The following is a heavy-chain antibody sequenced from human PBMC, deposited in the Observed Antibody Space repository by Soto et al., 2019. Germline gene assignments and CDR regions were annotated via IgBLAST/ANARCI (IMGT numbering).Heavy chain of an antibody. CDR2: IYGNGAGI. Sequence: GGSLRLSCAASGFTFSDYAMTWVRQAPGKGLESVSGIYGNGAGIQYADSVRGRSTISRDNSKNTLYLQMNSLRAEDTAVYYSAQDVIPGDGFWLMDPWDQGTLLTVSS. CDR1: GFTFSDYA. V-gene: IGHV3-23*01. CDR3: AQDVIPGDGFWLMDP. J-gene: IGHJ5*02. D-gene: IGHD2-21*02.